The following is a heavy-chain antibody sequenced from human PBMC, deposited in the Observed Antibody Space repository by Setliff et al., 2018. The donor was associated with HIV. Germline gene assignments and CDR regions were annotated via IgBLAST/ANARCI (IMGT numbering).Heavy chain of an antibody. V-gene: IGHV4-4*08. J-gene: IGHJ6*03. Sequence: PSETLSLTCTVSGDSSSNDYWTWVRQPPGKGLEWIGNIHTSGTTKYNPSLNSRVTISVDMSKSQFSLRLSSVTAADTAMYYCAREYYRSGGYYSGWKYYYMDVWGKGTTVTGSS. CDR3: AREYYRSGGYYSGWKYYYMDV. CDR1: GDSSSNDY. D-gene: IGHD2-15*01. CDR2: IHTSGTT.